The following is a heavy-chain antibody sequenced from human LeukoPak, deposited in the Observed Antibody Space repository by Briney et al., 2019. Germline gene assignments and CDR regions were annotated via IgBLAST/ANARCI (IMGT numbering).Heavy chain of an antibody. D-gene: IGHD2-2*01. J-gene: IGHJ5*02. Sequence: ASVKVSCKASGYTFTSYDINWVRQATGQGLEWMGWMNPNSGNTGYAQKFQGRVTITRNTSISTAYMELSSLRSEDTAVYYCARVGCSSTSCHYYNWFDPWGQGTLVTVSS. CDR1: GYTFTSYD. V-gene: IGHV1-8*03. CDR3: ARVGCSSTSCHYYNWFDP. CDR2: MNPNSGNT.